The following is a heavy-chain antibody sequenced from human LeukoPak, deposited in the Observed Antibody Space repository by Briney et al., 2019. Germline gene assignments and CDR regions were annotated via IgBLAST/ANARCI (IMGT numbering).Heavy chain of an antibody. CDR1: GFTFGDYA. Sequence: GGSLRLSCTASGFTFGDYAMSWFRQAPGKGLEWVGFIRSKAYGGTTEYAASVKGRFTISRDDSKSIAYLQMNSLKTEDTAMYYCTSSTIFGVVRDFGYWGQGTLVTVSS. CDR3: TSSTIFGVVRDFGY. CDR2: IRSKAYGGTT. V-gene: IGHV3-49*03. J-gene: IGHJ4*02. D-gene: IGHD3-3*01.